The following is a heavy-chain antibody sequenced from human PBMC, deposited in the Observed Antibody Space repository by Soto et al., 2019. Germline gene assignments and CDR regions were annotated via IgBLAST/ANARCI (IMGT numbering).Heavy chain of an antibody. CDR1: GYNFTAFW. CDR3: ARVHKNWFDS. V-gene: IGHV5-10-1*01. CDR2: IDPSDSYT. J-gene: IGHJ5*01. Sequence: GESLKISCKASGYNFTAFWIHWVRQMPGKGLEWLGKIDPSDSYTNYSPSFEGHVTISTDNSITTAYLQWSSLRASDTALYFCARVHKNWFDSWAQGTMVNVSS.